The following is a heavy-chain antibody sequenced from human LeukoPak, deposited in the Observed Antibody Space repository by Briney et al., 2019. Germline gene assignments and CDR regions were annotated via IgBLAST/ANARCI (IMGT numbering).Heavy chain of an antibody. D-gene: IGHD5-18*01. Sequence: SETLSLTRTVSGGSITNYYWSWFRQPPGKGLEWIGHIHYSGSTNYNPSLKSRVTISVDTSKNHFSLKLSSVTAADTAVYHCARWRRSGYGLDYWGQGTLATVSS. CDR1: GGSITNYY. CDR3: ARWRRSGYGLDY. CDR2: IHYSGST. V-gene: IGHV4-59*01. J-gene: IGHJ4*02.